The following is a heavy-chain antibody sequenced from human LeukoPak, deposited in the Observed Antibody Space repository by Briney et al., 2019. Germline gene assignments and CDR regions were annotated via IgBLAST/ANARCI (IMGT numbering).Heavy chain of an antibody. J-gene: IGHJ1*01. CDR1: GGTFSSYA. Sequence: ASVKVSCKASGGTFSSYAISWVRQAPGQGLEWMGRIIPILGIANYAQKFQGRVTITADKSTSTAYMELSSLRSEDTAVYYCARSIGGYREYFQHWGQGTLVTVSS. V-gene: IGHV1-69*04. CDR3: ARSIGGYREYFQH. CDR2: IIPILGIA. D-gene: IGHD3-22*01.